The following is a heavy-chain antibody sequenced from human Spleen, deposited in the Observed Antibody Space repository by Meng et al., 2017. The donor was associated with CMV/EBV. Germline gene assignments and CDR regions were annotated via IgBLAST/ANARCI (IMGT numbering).Heavy chain of an antibody. CDR2: VNPLFGTT. CDR1: GYTFTSYG. J-gene: IGHJ3*02. CDR3: ARDVTGADAFDI. V-gene: IGHV1-69*05. D-gene: IGHD7-27*01. Sequence: SVKVSCKASGYTFTSYGISWVRQAPGQGLEWMGGVNPLFGTTNYAEKFQGRVTISTGESTNTAHMELSSLRSEDTAVYYCARDVTGADAFDIWGQGTMVTVSS.